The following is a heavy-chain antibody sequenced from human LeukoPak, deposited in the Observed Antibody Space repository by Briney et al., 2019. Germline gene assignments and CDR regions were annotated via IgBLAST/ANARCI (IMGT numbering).Heavy chain of an antibody. V-gene: IGHV3-53*01. CDR1: GFTVSSNY. Sequence: GGSLRLSCAASGFTVSSNYMSWVRQAPGKGLEWVSVIYSGGSTYYADSVKGRFTISRDNSKNTLYLQMNSLRAEDTAVYYCARGRYSYGPYFDYWGQGTLVTVSS. CDR3: ARGRYSYGPYFDY. CDR2: IYSGGST. D-gene: IGHD5-18*01. J-gene: IGHJ4*02.